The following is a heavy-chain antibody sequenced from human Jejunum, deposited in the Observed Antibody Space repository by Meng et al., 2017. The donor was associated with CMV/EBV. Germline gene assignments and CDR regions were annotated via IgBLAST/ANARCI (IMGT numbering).Heavy chain of an antibody. V-gene: IGHV4-39*07. Sequence: QVQVEESGPGPAKPPETPSLSCTVSGVSISSSYHYWAGVRQSPGKGLEWIGSISHSGATYYTPSLTSRLTMSVDTSKNQFSLKLSFVTAADTAVYYCAKDVNPLNWFFDVWGRGTLVTVSS. D-gene: IGHD1-14*01. J-gene: IGHJ2*01. CDR3: AKDVNPLNWFFDV. CDR1: GVSISSSYHY. CDR2: ISHSGAT.